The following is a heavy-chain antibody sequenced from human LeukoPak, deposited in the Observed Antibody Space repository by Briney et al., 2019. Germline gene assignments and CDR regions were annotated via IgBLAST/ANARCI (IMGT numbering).Heavy chain of an antibody. CDR1: GGSISSYY. Sequence: PSETLSLTCTVSGGSISSYYWSWIRQPPGKGLEWIGYIYYSGSSYYNPSLKSRVTISADTSKNQFSLKLSSVTAADTAVYCCARVPLYDSTGHDAFDIWGQGTMVTVSS. CDR3: ARVPLYDSTGHDAFDI. CDR2: IYYSGSS. V-gene: IGHV4-59*12. J-gene: IGHJ3*02. D-gene: IGHD3-22*01.